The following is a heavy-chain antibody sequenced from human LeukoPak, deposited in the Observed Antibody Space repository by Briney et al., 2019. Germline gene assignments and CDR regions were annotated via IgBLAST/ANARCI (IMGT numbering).Heavy chain of an antibody. Sequence: GGSLRLSCAASGFTFSSYSMNWVRQAPGKGLEWVSSISSSSSYIYYADSVKGRFTISRDNAKNSLYLQMNSLRAEDTAVYYCARARARYGYDAFDMWGQGTMVTVSS. V-gene: IGHV3-21*01. CDR2: ISSSSSYI. D-gene: IGHD6-25*01. CDR1: GFTFSSYS. J-gene: IGHJ3*02. CDR3: ARARARYGYDAFDM.